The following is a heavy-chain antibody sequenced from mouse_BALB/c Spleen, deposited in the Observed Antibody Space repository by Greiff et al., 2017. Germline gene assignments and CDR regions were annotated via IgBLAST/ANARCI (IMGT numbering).Heavy chain of an antibody. V-gene: IGHV1-4*02. D-gene: IGHD2-14*01. CDR1: GYTFTSYT. Sequence: VQLQQSAAELARPGASVKMSCKASGYTFTSYTMHWVKQRPGQGLEWIGYINPSSGYTEYNQKFKDKTTLTADKSSSTAYMQLSSLTSEDSAVYYCARTPAYYRYDGYYFDYWGQGTTLTVSS. CDR3: ARTPAYYRYDGYYFDY. CDR2: INPSSGYT. J-gene: IGHJ2*01.